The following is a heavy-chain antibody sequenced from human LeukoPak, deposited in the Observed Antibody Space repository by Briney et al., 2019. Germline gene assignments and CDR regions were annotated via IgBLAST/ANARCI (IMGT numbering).Heavy chain of an antibody. CDR3: ARDSPHRGNWFDP. CDR2: ISSSTSST. V-gene: IGHV3-48*02. Sequence: GGSLRLSCAASGFTFSAYNMNWVRQAPGKGLEWVSYISSSTSSTYYADSVKGRFTISRDNAKNSLYLQMNSLRDEDTAVYYCARDSPHRGNWFDPWGQGTLVTVSS. CDR1: GFTFSAYN. J-gene: IGHJ5*02.